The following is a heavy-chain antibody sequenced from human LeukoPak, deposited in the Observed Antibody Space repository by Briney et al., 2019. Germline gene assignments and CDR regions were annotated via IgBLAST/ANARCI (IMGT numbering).Heavy chain of an antibody. V-gene: IGHV1-69*04. CDR2: IIPIFGIA. CDR1: GGTFSSYA. D-gene: IGHD5-12*01. CDR3: ARETDIVATIPGLFDY. J-gene: IGHJ4*02. Sequence: SVKVSCKASGGTFSSYAISWVRQAPGQGLEWMGRIIPIFGIANYAQKFQGRVTITADKSTSTAYMELSSLRSEDTAVYYCARETDIVATIPGLFDYWGQGTLVAVSS.